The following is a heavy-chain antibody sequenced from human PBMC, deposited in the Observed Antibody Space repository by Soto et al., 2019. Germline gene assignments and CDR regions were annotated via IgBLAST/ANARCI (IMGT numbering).Heavy chain of an antibody. CDR1: GFTFSSYG. D-gene: IGHD2-15*01. V-gene: IGHV3-33*01. J-gene: IGHJ6*03. Sequence: QVQLVESGGGVVQPGRSLRLSCAASGFTFSSYGMHWVRQAPGKGLEWVAVIWYDGSNKYYTDSAKGRFTISRDNSKNTLYLQMNRLRAEDTAVYYCARDRQVAAAFYYYYMDVWGKGTTVTVSS. CDR3: ARDRQVAAAFYYYYMDV. CDR2: IWYDGSNK.